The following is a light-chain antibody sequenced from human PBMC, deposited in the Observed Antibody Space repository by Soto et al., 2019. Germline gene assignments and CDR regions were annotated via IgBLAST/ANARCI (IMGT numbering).Light chain of an antibody. CDR3: SSYTASTTL. J-gene: IGLJ2*01. V-gene: IGLV2-14*01. Sequence: QSALTQPASVSGSPGQSIAISCSGSTSDVGEYNYVSWYQQYPGKAPKLILYGVSDRPSGVSDRFSGSKSGNTASLIISGLQAEDEAHYYCSSYTASTTLFGGGTKLTVL. CDR1: TSDVGEYNY. CDR2: GVS.